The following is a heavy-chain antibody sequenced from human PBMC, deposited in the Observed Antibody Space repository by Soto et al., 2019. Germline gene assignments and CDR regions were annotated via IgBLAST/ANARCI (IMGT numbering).Heavy chain of an antibody. CDR2: ISYDGSNK. D-gene: IGHD6-19*01. J-gene: IGHJ4*02. Sequence: VQLVESGGGVVQPGRSLRLSCAASGFTFSSYGMHWVRQAPGKGLEWVAVISYDGSNKYYADSVKGRFTISRDNSKNTLYLQMNSLRAEDTAVYYCAKDRQWLVPLNNFDYWGQGTLVTVSS. CDR1: GFTFSSYG. CDR3: AKDRQWLVPLNNFDY. V-gene: IGHV3-30*18.